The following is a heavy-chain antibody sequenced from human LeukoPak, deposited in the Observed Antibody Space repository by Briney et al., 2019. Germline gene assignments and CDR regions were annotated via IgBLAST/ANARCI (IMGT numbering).Heavy chain of an antibody. D-gene: IGHD4-17*01. CDR3: ARGATVTREFDY. CDR2: ISGYNGNT. Sequence: ASVKVSCKASGYTFTSYGISWVRQAPGQGLEWMGWISGYNGNTNYAQKLQGRVTMTTDTSTSTAYRELRSLRSDDTAVYYCARGATVTREFDYWGQGTLVTVSS. V-gene: IGHV1-18*01. J-gene: IGHJ4*02. CDR1: GYTFTSYG.